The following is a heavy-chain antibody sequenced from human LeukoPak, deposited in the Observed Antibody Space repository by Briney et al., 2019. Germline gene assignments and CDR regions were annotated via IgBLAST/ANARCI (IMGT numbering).Heavy chain of an antibody. CDR1: GFTFGSYS. V-gene: IGHV3-64*01. D-gene: IGHD5-12*01. CDR3: ARVNRGYDY. Sequence: GGSLRLSCVASGFTFGSYSMHWVRQAPGRGLEYVSAITGDGENTFYANSVMGRFTIPRDNSKNTLYLQMGSLRPEDRAVYYCARVNRGYDYWGQGTLVTVSS. CDR2: ITGDGENT. J-gene: IGHJ4*02.